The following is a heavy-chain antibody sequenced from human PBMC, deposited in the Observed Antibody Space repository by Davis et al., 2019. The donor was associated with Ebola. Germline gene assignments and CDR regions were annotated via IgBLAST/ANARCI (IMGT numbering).Heavy chain of an antibody. CDR2: IYSGGST. J-gene: IGHJ2*01. Sequence: GESLKISCAASGFTVSSNYMSWVRQAPGKGLEWVSVIYSGGSTYYADSVKGRFTISRDNSMNTLYLQMNSLRAEDTAVYFCAKRQGTAPPYWYFDFWGRGTLVTVSS. D-gene: IGHD2-21*02. CDR1: GFTVSSNY. V-gene: IGHV3-53*01. CDR3: AKRQGTAPPYWYFDF.